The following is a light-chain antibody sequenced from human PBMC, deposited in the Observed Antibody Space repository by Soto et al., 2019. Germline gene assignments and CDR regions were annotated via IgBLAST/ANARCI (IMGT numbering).Light chain of an antibody. CDR1: SSDVGGYDS. CDR3: CSYLGSYSYV. J-gene: IGLJ1*01. V-gene: IGLV2-11*01. Sequence: QSVLTQPRSVSGSPGQSVTISSTGTSSDVGGYDSVFWYQQQPGKAPKLLIYDVTKRPSGVPNRFSGSKSGNTASLTISGLQAEDEADYYCCSYLGSYSYVFGTGTKVTVL. CDR2: DVT.